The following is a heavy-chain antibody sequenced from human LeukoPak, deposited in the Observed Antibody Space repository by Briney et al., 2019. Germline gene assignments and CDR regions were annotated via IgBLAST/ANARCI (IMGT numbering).Heavy chain of an antibody. Sequence: PSETLSLTCAVSGGSISSSTNWWSWVRQPPGKGLEWIGYIYYSGSTNYNPSLKSRVTISVDTSKNQFSLKLSSVTAADTAVYYCARVDDSSGSDAFDIWGQGTMVTVSS. CDR3: ARVDDSSGSDAFDI. CDR1: GGSISSSTNW. V-gene: IGHV4-61*01. D-gene: IGHD3-22*01. CDR2: IYYSGST. J-gene: IGHJ3*02.